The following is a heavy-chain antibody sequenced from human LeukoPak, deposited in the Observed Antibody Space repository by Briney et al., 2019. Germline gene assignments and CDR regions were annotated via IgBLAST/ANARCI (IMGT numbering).Heavy chain of an antibody. J-gene: IGHJ4*02. V-gene: IGHV3-74*01. CDR3: ARSVVGARGDY. Sequence: PGGSLRLSCAASGFTVSSNYMSWVRQAPGKGLVWVSRINSDGSSTSYADSVKGRFTISRDNAKNTLYLQMNSLRAEDTAVYYCARSVVGARGDYWGQGTLVTVSS. D-gene: IGHD1-26*01. CDR2: INSDGSST. CDR1: GFTVSSNY.